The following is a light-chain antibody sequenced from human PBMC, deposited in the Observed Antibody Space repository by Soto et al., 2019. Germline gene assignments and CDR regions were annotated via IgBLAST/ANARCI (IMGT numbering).Light chain of an antibody. Sequence: DIQMTQSPSTLSASVGDGVTITCRASQSISNRLAWYQQRPGKAPKYLIYDASTLDSGAPSRFSGSGSGTEFTLSISSLQPDDFATYYCQQYNIYPWTFGQGTRWIS. CDR3: QQYNIYPWT. CDR1: QSISNR. V-gene: IGKV1-5*01. J-gene: IGKJ1*01. CDR2: DAS.